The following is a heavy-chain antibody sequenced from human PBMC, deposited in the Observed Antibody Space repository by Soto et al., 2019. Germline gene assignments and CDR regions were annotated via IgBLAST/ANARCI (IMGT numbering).Heavy chain of an antibody. J-gene: IGHJ5*02. CDR1: GFSLSTGGRG. Sequence: QITLKESGPTLVKPTQTLTLTCSFSGFSLSTGGRGVGWIRQPPGKALEWLALIYWNDDERYSPSLKNRLTITKDTSKNQVVLTLTHMDPVDTATYYCAHRGYGNYPRDNWFDPWGQGTLVTVSS. CDR3: AHRGYGNYPRDNWFDP. D-gene: IGHD4-17*01. V-gene: IGHV2-5*01. CDR2: IYWNDDE.